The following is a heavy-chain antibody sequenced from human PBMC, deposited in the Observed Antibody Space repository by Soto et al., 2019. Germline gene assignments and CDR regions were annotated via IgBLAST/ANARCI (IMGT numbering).Heavy chain of an antibody. CDR2: ISSSGSTI. CDR1: GFTFSDYY. Sequence: QVQLVESGGGLVKPGGSLRLSCADSGFTFSDYYMSWIRQAPGKGLEWVSYISSSGSTIYYADSVKGRFTISRDNAKNSLYLQMNSLRAEDTAVYYCARAPRFLEWLSNPIDYWGQGTLVTVSS. D-gene: IGHD3-3*01. V-gene: IGHV3-11*01. CDR3: ARAPRFLEWLSNPIDY. J-gene: IGHJ4*02.